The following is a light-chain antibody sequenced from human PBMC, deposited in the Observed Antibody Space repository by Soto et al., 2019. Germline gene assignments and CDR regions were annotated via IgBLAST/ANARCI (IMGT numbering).Light chain of an antibody. Sequence: DIQMTQSPSSLSASVGDRVTFTCQAIQGISYRLNWYQQKPGKAPNLLICDASNLETGVPSRFSGSGSGTDFTLTISGLQPEDIATYYCQQYYDLPLTFGGGTRVEIK. CDR2: DAS. V-gene: IGKV1-33*01. J-gene: IGKJ4*01. CDR3: QQYYDLPLT. CDR1: QGISYR.